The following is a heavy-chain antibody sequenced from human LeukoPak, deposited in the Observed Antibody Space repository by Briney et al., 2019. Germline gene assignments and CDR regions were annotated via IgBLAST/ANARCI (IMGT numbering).Heavy chain of an antibody. V-gene: IGHV4-30-4*08. CDR2: MHYTGNT. CDR1: GDSITSGDYY. J-gene: IGHJ5*02. Sequence: SETLSLTCTVSGDSITSGDYYWTWIRQPPGKGLEWVAYMHYTGNTYYNSSLKSRLSISVDTSKNQFSLRLSFVIAADTAMYYCARHLSGSSWFDPWGQGTLVTVSS. CDR3: ARHLSGSSWFDP. D-gene: IGHD1-26*01.